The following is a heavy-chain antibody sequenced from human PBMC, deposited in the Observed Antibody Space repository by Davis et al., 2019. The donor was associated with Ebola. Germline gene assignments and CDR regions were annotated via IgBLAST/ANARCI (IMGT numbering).Heavy chain of an antibody. CDR2: IIPIFGTA. Sequence: AASVKVSCKASGGTFSSYAISWVRQAPGQGLEWMGGIIPIFGTANYAQKFQGRVTITADKSTSTAYMELSSLRSEDTAVYYCASSLQRFATYYGMDVWGQGTTVTVSS. V-gene: IGHV1-69*06. D-gene: IGHD3-10*01. CDR3: ASSLQRFATYYGMDV. CDR1: GGTFSSYA. J-gene: IGHJ6*02.